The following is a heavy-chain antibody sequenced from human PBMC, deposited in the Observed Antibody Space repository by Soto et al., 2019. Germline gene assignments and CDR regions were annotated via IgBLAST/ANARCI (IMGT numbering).Heavy chain of an antibody. J-gene: IGHJ6*03. CDR1: GWSFSGYY. CDR2: INHSGST. Sequence: PSETLSLTCAVYGWSFSGYYWRWIRQPPGKGLEWIGEINHSGSTNYNPSLKSRVTISVDTSKNQFSLKLSSVTAADTAVYYCARGRNCSSTSSYYYYMDVWGKGTTVTVSS. V-gene: IGHV4-34*01. D-gene: IGHD2-2*01. CDR3: ARGRNCSSTSSYYYYMDV.